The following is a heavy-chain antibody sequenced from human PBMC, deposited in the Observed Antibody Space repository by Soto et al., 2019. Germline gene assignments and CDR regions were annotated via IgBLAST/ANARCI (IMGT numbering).Heavy chain of an antibody. V-gene: IGHV3-23*01. CDR2: ISGSGGST. J-gene: IGHJ6*02. CDR3: AKDRGVGRYYYYVMDV. D-gene: IGHD1-26*01. Sequence: GGSLRLSCAASGFTFSSYSMNWVRQAPGKGLEWVSAISGSGGSTYYADSVKGRFTITRDNSKNTLYLQMNSLRAEDTTVFYCAKDRGVGRYYYYVMDVWGQGTTVTVSS. CDR1: GFTFSSYS.